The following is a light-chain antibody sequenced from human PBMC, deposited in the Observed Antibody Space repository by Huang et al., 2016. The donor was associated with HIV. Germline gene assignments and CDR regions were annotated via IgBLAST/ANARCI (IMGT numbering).Light chain of an antibody. CDR2: DAS. J-gene: IGKJ4*01. CDR1: QSVSTY. CDR3: QQRSNWLT. V-gene: IGKV3-11*01. Sequence: VLTQSPAPLSLSPGDRATLSCRASQSVSTYLAWYQQSPGQAPRLLIYDASSRATGIPARFSGSGSGTDFTLTISSLEAEDFAGYYCQQRSNWLTFGGGTKV.